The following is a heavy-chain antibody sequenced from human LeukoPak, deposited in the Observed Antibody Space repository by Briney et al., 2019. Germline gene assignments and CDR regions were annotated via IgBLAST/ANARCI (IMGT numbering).Heavy chain of an antibody. V-gene: IGHV3-30*18. D-gene: IGHD6-19*01. CDR2: ISYDGSHK. Sequence: HPGGSLRLSCAASGFTFSSFAMTWVRQAPGKGLEWVAVISYDGSHKYYADPVKGRFTISRDNSKNTLYLQMNSLRAEDTAVYYCAKANPPWAVAGTAFDYWGQGTLVTVSS. CDR3: AKANPPWAVAGTAFDY. CDR1: GFTFSSFA. J-gene: IGHJ4*02.